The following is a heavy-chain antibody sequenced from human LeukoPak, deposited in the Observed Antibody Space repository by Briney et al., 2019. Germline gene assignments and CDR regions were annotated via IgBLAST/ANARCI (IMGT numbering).Heavy chain of an antibody. CDR2: IYTSGST. CDR3: ARQIIAAGKNYYGMDV. J-gene: IGHJ6*02. CDR1: VGSISSYY. D-gene: IGHD6-13*01. Sequence: PSETLSVTSTVSVGSISSYYWTWIRQPAGKGLGWIGRIYTSGSTTYNPSLKSRVTMSVDTSNNQFSLNLSSVTAADTAVCYCARQIIAAGKNYYGMDVWGQGTTVTVSS. V-gene: IGHV4-4*07.